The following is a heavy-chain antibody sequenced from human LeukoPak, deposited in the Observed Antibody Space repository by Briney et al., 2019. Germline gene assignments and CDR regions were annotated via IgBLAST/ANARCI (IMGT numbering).Heavy chain of an antibody. CDR3: ARGGLTTLDY. J-gene: IGHJ4*02. CDR1: GYTFTAYY. Sequence: ASVKVSCKASGYTFTAYYVHWVRQAPGQGLELMGWISPNSGDTNYAQKFQGRVTLTRDTSISTAYMELGSLRSDDTAVYYCARGGLTTLDYWGQGTLVTVSS. V-gene: IGHV1-2*02. CDR2: ISPNSGDT. D-gene: IGHD3-9*01.